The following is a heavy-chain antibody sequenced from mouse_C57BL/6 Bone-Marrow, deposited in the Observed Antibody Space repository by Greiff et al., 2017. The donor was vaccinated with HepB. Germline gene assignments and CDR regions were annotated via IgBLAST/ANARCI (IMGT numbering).Heavy chain of an antibody. CDR3: ARRLEYSNYEYFDV. CDR2: IYWDDDK. V-gene: IGHV8-12*01. Sequence: QVTLKESGPGILQSSQTLSLTCSFSGFSLSTSGMGVSWIRQPSGKGLEWLAHIYWDDDKRYNPSLKSRLTISKDTSRNQVFLKITSVDTADTATYYCARRLEYSNYEYFDVWGTGTTVTVSS. CDR1: GFSLSTSGMG. J-gene: IGHJ1*03. D-gene: IGHD2-5*01.